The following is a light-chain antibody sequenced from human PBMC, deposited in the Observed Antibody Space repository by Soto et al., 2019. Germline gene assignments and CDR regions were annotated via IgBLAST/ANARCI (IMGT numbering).Light chain of an antibody. V-gene: IGKV3-11*01. CDR3: HQRSN. J-gene: IGKJ4*01. CDR1: QSVSSY. Sequence: EIVLTQSPATLSLSPGERATLSCRASQSVSSYLAWYQQKPGQAPRLLIYDASNRATGIPARFSGSGSGTDFTLTVSSLEPEDFAVYYCHQRSNFGGGTKVEIK. CDR2: DAS.